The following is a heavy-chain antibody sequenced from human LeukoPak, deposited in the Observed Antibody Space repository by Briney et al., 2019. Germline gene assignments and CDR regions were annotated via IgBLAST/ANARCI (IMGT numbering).Heavy chain of an antibody. Sequence: SETLSLTCTVSGGSISRGDYYWNWIRQHPGKGLEWTGSIYYSGNTYYNPSLNSRATISVDTSKNQFSLKLSSVTAADAAMYYCARDGVYESSGYDAFDIWGQGTMVTVSS. J-gene: IGHJ3*02. D-gene: IGHD3-22*01. CDR3: ARDGVYESSGYDAFDI. CDR1: GGSISRGDYY. V-gene: IGHV4-31*03. CDR2: IYYSGNT.